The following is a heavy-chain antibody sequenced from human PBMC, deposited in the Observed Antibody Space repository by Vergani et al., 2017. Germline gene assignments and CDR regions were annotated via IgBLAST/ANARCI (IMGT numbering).Heavy chain of an antibody. V-gene: IGHV1-3*04. CDR3: ARAVRGYSYGYQGGAFDS. J-gene: IGHJ3*02. D-gene: IGHD5-18*01. Sequence: QVQLVQSGAEVKKPGASVKVSCKASGYTFTNYAMHWVRQAPGHRLEWMGWINTGNGNTKYSQKFQGRATITREATASTAYMELSSLGSEETAVYYCARAVRGYSYGYQGGAFDSWGQGTMVTVSS. CDR1: GYTFTNYA. CDR2: INTGNGNT.